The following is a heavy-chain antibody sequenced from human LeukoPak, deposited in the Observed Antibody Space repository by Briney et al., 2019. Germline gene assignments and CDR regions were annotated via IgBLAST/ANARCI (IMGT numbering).Heavy chain of an antibody. D-gene: IGHD2-2*01. V-gene: IGHV3-33*01. J-gene: IGHJ6*04. Sequence: PGGVLRLSCAASGFTFSSYGMHWVRQAPGKGLEWVAVIWYDGSNKYYADSVKGRFTISRDNSKNTLYLQMNSVRAEDTAVYYCARARYCSSTSCYYHYYYYGMDVWGKGTTVTVSS. CDR1: GFTFSSYG. CDR3: ARARYCSSTSCYYHYYYYGMDV. CDR2: IWYDGSNK.